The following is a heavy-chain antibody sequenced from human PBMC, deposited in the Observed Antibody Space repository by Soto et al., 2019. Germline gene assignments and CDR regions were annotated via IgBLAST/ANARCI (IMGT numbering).Heavy chain of an antibody. CDR3: PKGTAVAYQWFDP. J-gene: IGHJ5*02. D-gene: IGHD6-19*01. Sequence: QVELVESGGGVVQPGRSLRLSCEASGFTFSSYGMHGVRQAPGKGLEWVAAISHDGTDRYYANSVKGRFTISRDNSKNTLYLQMNSLRSEDTAIYYCPKGTAVAYQWFDPWGQGTLVTVSS. V-gene: IGHV3-30*18. CDR1: GFTFSSYG. CDR2: ISHDGTDR.